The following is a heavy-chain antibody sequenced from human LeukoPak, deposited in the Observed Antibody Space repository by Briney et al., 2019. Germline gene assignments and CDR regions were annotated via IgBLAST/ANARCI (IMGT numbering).Heavy chain of an antibody. Sequence: GGSLRLSCAASGFTFSSYSMNWLRQAPGKGLEWVSFISSSNSYIYYADSVKGRFTISRDNAKNSLYLQMNSLRAEDTAVYYCAGYPLTGDVYFDCWGQGTLVTVSS. J-gene: IGHJ4*02. CDR1: GFTFSSYS. CDR3: AGYPLTGDVYFDC. V-gene: IGHV3-21*01. D-gene: IGHD2-21*02. CDR2: ISSSNSYI.